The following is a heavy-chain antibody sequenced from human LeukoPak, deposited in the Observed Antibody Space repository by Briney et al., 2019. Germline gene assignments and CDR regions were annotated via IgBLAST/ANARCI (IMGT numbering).Heavy chain of an antibody. CDR2: IIPIFGTA. CDR1: GGTFSSYA. CDR3: ARVTEGIAVAGIRYWFDP. V-gene: IGHV1-69*06. Sequence: GASVKVSCKASGGTFSSYAISWVRQAPGQGLEWMGGIIPIFGTANYAQKFQGRVTITADKSTSTAYMELSSLRSEDTAVYYCARVTEGIAVAGIRYWFDPWGQGTLVTVSS. D-gene: IGHD6-19*01. J-gene: IGHJ5*02.